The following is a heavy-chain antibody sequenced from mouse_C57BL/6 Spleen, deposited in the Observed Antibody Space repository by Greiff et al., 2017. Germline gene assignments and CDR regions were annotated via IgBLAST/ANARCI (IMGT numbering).Heavy chain of an antibody. Sequence: VQLQQPGAELVRPGSSVKLSCKASGYTFTSYWMDWVKQRPGQGLEWIGNIYPSDSETHYNQKFKDKATLTVDKSSSTAYMQLSSLTSEDSAVYYCARSEGTTVVGDYWGQGTTLTVYS. CDR3: ARSEGTTVVGDY. CDR1: GYTFTSYW. V-gene: IGHV1-61*01. J-gene: IGHJ2*01. CDR2: IYPSDSET. D-gene: IGHD1-1*01.